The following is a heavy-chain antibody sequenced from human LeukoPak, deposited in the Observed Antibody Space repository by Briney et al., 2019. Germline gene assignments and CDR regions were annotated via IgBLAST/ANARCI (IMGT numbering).Heavy chain of an antibody. CDR1: GFSLSTYW. V-gene: IGHV3-7*03. CDR2: IKQDESEK. J-gene: IGHJ4*02. Sequence: GGSLRLSCAASGFSLSTYWMSWVRQAPGKGLEWVANIKQDESEKDYVDSVKGRFTISRDDAKNSLYLQMSSLRAEDTAVYYCATYSGAHHKTFDDWGQGTLVTVSS. D-gene: IGHD1-26*01. CDR3: ATYSGAHHKTFDD.